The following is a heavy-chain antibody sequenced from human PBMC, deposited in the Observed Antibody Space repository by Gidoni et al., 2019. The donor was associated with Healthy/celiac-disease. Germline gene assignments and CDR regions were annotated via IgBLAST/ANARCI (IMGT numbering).Heavy chain of an antibody. Sequence: QLQLQESGSGLVKPSETLSLTCTVSGGSISSSSYYWGWIRQPPGKGLEWIGSIYYSGSTYYNPSLKSRVTISVDTSKNQFSLKLSSVTAADTAVYYCATLGGNGVYAFDIWGQGTMVTVSS. CDR2: IYYSGST. CDR1: GGSISSSSYY. CDR3: ATLGGNGVYAFDI. D-gene: IGHD2-15*01. V-gene: IGHV4-39*01. J-gene: IGHJ3*02.